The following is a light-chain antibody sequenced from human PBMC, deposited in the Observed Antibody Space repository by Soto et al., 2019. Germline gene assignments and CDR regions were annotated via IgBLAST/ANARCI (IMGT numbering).Light chain of an antibody. CDR2: EDI. CDR3: SSYANRNYVI. CDR1: SSDGVGLTF. V-gene: IGLV2-8*01. Sequence: QSVLSQPPSASGSPGQSVTISCTGTSSDGVGLTFVSWYQHRPGKAPTLIIYEDIKRPSGVPDRFSGSQSANTASLTVSGLQSDDEAVYYCSSYANRNYVIFGGGTKVTVL. J-gene: IGLJ2*01.